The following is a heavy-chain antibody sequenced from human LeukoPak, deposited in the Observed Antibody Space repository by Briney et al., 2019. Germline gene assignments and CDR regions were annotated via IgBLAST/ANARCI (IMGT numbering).Heavy chain of an antibody. Sequence: SETLSLTCTVSGGSVSSGSYYWSWIRQPPGKGLERIGYIYYSGSTNYNPSLKSRVTISVDTSKNQFSLKLSSVTAADTAVYYCARGEITMVRGVIHYGMDVWGKGTTVTVSS. D-gene: IGHD3-10*01. V-gene: IGHV4-61*01. CDR2: IYYSGST. J-gene: IGHJ6*04. CDR1: GGSVSSGSYY. CDR3: ARGEITMVRGVIHYGMDV.